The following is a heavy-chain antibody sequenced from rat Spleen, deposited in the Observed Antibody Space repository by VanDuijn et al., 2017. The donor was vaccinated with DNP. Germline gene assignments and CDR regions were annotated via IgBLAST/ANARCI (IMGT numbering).Heavy chain of an antibody. D-gene: IGHD1-4*01. CDR2: ISYDGGRT. J-gene: IGHJ2*01. Sequence: EVQLVESGGGLVQPGRSLRLSCVASGFTFSDYYMAWVRQAPTKGLEWVAYISYDGGRTSYGDSVKGRFTISRDNAKSTLYLEMNSLRSEDMATYYCARHVLPLRVWDYWGQGVMVTASS. CDR3: ARHVLPLRVWDY. CDR1: GFTFSDYY. V-gene: IGHV5-22*01.